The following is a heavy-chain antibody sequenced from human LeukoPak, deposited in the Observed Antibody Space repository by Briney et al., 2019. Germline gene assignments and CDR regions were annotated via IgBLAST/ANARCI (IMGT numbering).Heavy chain of an antibody. CDR3: ARFLAVAGLYYYYMDV. CDR2: IYPGDSDT. V-gene: IGHV5-51*01. CDR1: GYSFTSYW. D-gene: IGHD6-19*01. Sequence: GESLKISCKGSGYSFTSYWIGWVRQMPGKGLEWMGIIYPGDSDTRYSPSFQGQVTISADKSISTAYLQWSSLKASDTAMYYRARFLAVAGLYYYYMDVWGKGTTVTVSS. J-gene: IGHJ6*03.